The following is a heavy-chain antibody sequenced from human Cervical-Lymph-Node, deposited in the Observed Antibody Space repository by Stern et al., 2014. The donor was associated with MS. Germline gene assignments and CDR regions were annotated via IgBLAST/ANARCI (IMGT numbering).Heavy chain of an antibody. Sequence: VQLVESGAEVKKPGSSVKVSCTASGGIFNSYGFSWVRQAPGQGLEWMGRIIPVVGVLDYAQKFQGRVTISAGGTGTAYIEISSLRSDDTAVYYCASPADRSGSWGQGTLVLVSS. J-gene: IGHJ4*02. V-gene: IGHV1-69*09. D-gene: IGHD7-27*01. CDR3: ASPADRSGS. CDR1: GGIFNSYG. CDR2: IIPVVGVL.